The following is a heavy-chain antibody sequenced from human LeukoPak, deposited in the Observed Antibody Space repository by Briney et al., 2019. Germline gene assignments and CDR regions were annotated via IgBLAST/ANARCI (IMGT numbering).Heavy chain of an antibody. V-gene: IGHV3-30-3*02. CDR1: GFTFSTYA. CDR3: SKERPEEYYASGSYFDY. CDR2: ISRDGSNR. Sequence: GGSLRLSCAASGFTFSTYAMHWVRQAPGKRPEWVGVISRDGSNRYYADSVKGRFTISRDNSKYTVYLEMNSLRVEDTAMYYCSKERPEEYYASGSYFDYWGQGTLVTVSS. J-gene: IGHJ4*02. D-gene: IGHD3-10*01.